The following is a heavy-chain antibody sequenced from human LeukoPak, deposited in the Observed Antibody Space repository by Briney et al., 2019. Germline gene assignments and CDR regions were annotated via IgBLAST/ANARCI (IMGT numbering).Heavy chain of an antibody. CDR3: ARDGYSGSYPKGDWFDP. CDR2: INHSGST. J-gene: IGHJ5*02. Sequence: GSLRLSCAASGFTFSSYAMSWVRQPPGKGLEWIGEINHSGSTNYNPSLKSRVTISVDTSKNQFSLKLSSVTAADTAVYYCARDGYSGSYPKGDWFDPWGQGTLVTVSS. V-gene: IGHV4-34*01. CDR1: GFTFSSYA. D-gene: IGHD1-26*01.